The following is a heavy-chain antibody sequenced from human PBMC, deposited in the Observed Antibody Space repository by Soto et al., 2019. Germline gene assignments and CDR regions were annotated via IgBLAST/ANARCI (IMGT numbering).Heavy chain of an antibody. J-gene: IGHJ5*02. CDR3: ARDMTTVTTSGWVDP. V-gene: IGHV1-46*03. D-gene: IGHD4-4*01. CDR2: INPSGGST. Sequence: ASVKVSCKASGYTFTSYYMHWVRQAPGQGLEWMGIINPSGGSTSYAQKFQGRVTMTRDTSTSTVYMELSSLRSEDTAVYYCARDMTTVTTSGWVDPWGKGTLVTVSS. CDR1: GYTFTSYY.